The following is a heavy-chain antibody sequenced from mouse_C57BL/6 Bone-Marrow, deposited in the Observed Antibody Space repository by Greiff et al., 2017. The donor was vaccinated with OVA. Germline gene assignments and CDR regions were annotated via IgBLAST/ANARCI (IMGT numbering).Heavy chain of an antibody. J-gene: IGHJ1*03. CDR2: IHPNSGST. D-gene: IGHD2-5*01. V-gene: IGHV1-64*01. CDR1: GYTFTSYW. CDR3: ARGGFYYSNYVGWYFDV. Sequence: QVHVKQPGAELVKPGASVKLSCKTSGYTFTSYWMHWVKQRPGQGLEWIGMIHPNSGSTNYNEKFKSKATLTVDTSSSTAYMQLSSLTSVDSAVYYCARGGFYYSNYVGWYFDVWGTGTTVTVSS.